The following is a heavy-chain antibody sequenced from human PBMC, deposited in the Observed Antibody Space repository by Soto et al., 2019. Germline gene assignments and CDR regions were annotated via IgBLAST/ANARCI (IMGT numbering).Heavy chain of an antibody. CDR2: IYSGGST. CDR1: GFTVSSNY. J-gene: IGHJ3*02. Sequence: EVQLVESGGGLIQPGGSLRLSCAASGFTVSSNYMSWVRQAPGKGLEWVSVIYSGGSTYYADSVKGRFTISRDNSKNTLYLQMNSLRAEDTAVYYCARESRRWQEGADIWGQGTMVTVSS. CDR3: ARESRRWQEGADI. V-gene: IGHV3-53*01.